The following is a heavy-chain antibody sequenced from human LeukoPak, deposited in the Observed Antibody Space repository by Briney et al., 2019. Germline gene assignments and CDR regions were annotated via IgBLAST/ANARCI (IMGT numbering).Heavy chain of an antibody. V-gene: IGHV3-23*01. CDR1: GFTFSSYA. D-gene: IGHD2-15*01. J-gene: IGHJ6*02. CDR2: ISGSGGST. CDR3: AKVAAGFLHYYYGMDV. Sequence: GGSLRLSCAASGFTFSSYAMSWVRQAPGKGLEWVSAISGSGGSTYYADSVKGRLTISRDNSKNTLYLQMNSLRAEDTAVYYCAKVAAGFLHYYYGMDVWGQGATVTVSS.